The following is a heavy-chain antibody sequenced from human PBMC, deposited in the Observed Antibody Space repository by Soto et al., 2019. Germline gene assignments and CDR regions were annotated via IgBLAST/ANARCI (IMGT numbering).Heavy chain of an antibody. CDR3: ARLSNSATPLDC. V-gene: IGHV3-74*01. CDR1: GFTFSSSW. Sequence: EVQLVESGGGLVQPGGPLRLSCAASGFTFSSSWMHWVRQPPGKGPVWVSGINGDGSRTSYADSVKGRFTISRDNAKNTLYLQVNSLRAEDTAVYYCARLSNSATPLDCWGQGTLVTVSS. CDR2: INGDGSRT. J-gene: IGHJ4*02.